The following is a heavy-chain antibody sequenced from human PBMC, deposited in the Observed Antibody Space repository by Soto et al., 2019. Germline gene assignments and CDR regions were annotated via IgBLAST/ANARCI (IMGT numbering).Heavy chain of an antibody. CDR3: AKRDGGY. CDR2: ISNSGGST. CDR1: GLPFRSYA. Sequence: EVQLLESGGGLVQPGGSLRLSCAASGLPFRSYAMSWFRQAPGKGLEGVSGISNSGGSTYYADSVKGRFNISRDNSKNTLYVQMNSLRAEDTAIYYCAKRDGGYWGQGTLVTVSS. D-gene: IGHD4-17*01. V-gene: IGHV3-23*01. J-gene: IGHJ4*02.